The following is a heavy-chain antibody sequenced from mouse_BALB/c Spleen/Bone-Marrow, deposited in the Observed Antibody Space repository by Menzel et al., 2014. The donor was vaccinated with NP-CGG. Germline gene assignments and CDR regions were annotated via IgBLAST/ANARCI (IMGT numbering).Heavy chain of an antibody. J-gene: IGHJ3*01. V-gene: IGHV14-3*02. CDR2: IDPANGNT. CDR3: AFYYYGSSPFAY. CDR1: GFNIKDTY. Sequence: VQLQQSGAELVKPGASVKLSCTASGFNIKDTYMHWVKQRPEQGLEWIGRIDPANGNTKYDPKFQGKATITADTSSNTAYLQLISLTSEDTAVYDCAFYYYGSSPFAYWGQGTLVTVSA. D-gene: IGHD1-1*01.